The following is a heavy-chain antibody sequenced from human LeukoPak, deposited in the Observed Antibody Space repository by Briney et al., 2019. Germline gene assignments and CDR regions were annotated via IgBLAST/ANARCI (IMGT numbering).Heavy chain of an antibody. CDR2: IQPDGSRH. CDR3: ARDDCTTPSCLTT. CDR1: GFTFNIYG. J-gene: IGHJ5*02. Sequence: GGSLRLSCVASGFTFNIYGMHWVRRAPGKGLEWVAAIQPDGSRHYYINSVKGRFTISRDDPKNTLYLQMDSLRADDTAVYHCARDDCTTPSCLTTWGQGTLVTVSS. V-gene: IGHV3-33*05. D-gene: IGHD1-1*01.